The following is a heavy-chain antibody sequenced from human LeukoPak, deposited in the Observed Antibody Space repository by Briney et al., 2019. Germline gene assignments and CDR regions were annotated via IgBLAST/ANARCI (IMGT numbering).Heavy chain of an antibody. CDR3: ARDYLGGIDY. D-gene: IGHD3-10*01. V-gene: IGHV3-48*02. Sequence: GGSLRLSCAASGFTFSSYSMNWVRQAPGKGLEWVSCISTGSSTIYYADSVKGRFTISRDNAKNSLYLQMNSLRDEDTAVYYCARDYLGGIDYWGQGTLVTVSS. J-gene: IGHJ4*02. CDR1: GFTFSSYS. CDR2: ISTGSSTI.